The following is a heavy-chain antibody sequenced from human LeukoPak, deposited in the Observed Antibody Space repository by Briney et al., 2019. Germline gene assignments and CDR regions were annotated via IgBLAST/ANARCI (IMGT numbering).Heavy chain of an antibody. Sequence: SVKVSCKASGGTFSSYAISWVRQALGQGLEWMGRIIPIFGTANYAQKFQGRVTITTDESTSTAYMELSSLRSEDTAVYYCGRVSPDSRGWSTGVYWGRGTLVTVPS. V-gene: IGHV1-69*05. D-gene: IGHD6-19*01. CDR3: GRVSPDSRGWSTGVY. CDR2: IIPIFGTA. CDR1: GGTFSSYA. J-gene: IGHJ4*02.